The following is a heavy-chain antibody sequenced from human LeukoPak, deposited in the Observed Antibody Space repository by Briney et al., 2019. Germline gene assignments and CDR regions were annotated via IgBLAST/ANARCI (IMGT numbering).Heavy chain of an antibody. CDR3: AIATWDY. V-gene: IGHV3-74*01. J-gene: IGHJ4*02. CDR2: ITTDGSST. Sequence: EGSLRLSCAASGFTFSSYWMHWVRHAPGKGLVWVSRITTDGSSTTYADSVKGRFTISRDNAKNTLYLQMNSLRAEDTAVYYCAIATWDYWGQGTLVTVSS. CDR1: GFTFSSYW.